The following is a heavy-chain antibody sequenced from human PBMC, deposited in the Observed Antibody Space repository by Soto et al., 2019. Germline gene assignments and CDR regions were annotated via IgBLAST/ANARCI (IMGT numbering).Heavy chain of an antibody. CDR1: GGSISSYY. V-gene: IGHV4-59*08. Sequence: SETLSLTCTVSGGSISSYYWSWIRQPPGKGLEWIGYIYYSGSTNYNPSLKSRVTISVDTSKNQFSLKLSSVTAADTAVYYCARLDSYYDSSGYYYYFDYWGQGTLVTVS. J-gene: IGHJ4*02. CDR3: ARLDSYYDSSGYYYYFDY. D-gene: IGHD3-22*01. CDR2: IYYSGST.